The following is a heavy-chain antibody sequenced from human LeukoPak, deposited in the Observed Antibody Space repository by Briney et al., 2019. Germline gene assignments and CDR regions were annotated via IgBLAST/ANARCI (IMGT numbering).Heavy chain of an antibody. J-gene: IGHJ5*02. CDR3: ARGCSAGTPHNWFDP. Sequence: SSETLSLTCTVSGGSISGYYWSWIPQPPGKGLEWMGYIYYSGSTNYNPSLKSRVTISVDTSKNQFPLKLSSVTAADTAVYYCARGCSAGTPHNWFDPWGQGTLVTVS. V-gene: IGHV4-59*01. CDR1: GGSISGYY. D-gene: IGHD6-13*01. CDR2: IYYSGST.